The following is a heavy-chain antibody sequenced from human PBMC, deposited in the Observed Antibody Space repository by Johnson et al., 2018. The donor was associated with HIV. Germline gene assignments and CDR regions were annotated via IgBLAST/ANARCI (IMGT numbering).Heavy chain of an antibody. J-gene: IGHJ3*02. Sequence: VQLVESGGGLVQPGGSLRLSCAASGFTFSSYAMSWVRQAPGKGLEWVSAISGSGHSTYYADPVKGRFTISRDNSKNTLYLQMNSLRAEDTALYYCAKEPAVGYSGSFSGGFDIWGEGTMVTVSS. CDR1: GFTFSSYA. CDR3: AKEPAVGYSGSFSGGFDI. CDR2: ISGSGHST. D-gene: IGHD1-26*01. V-gene: IGHV3-23*04.